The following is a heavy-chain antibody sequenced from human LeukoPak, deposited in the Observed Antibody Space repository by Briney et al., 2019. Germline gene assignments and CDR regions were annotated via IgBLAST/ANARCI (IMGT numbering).Heavy chain of an antibody. CDR2: MNPNSGNT. CDR3: ARGRSGWPRSDY. V-gene: IGHV1-8*03. D-gene: IGHD6-19*01. CDR1: GYTFTSYD. J-gene: IGHJ4*02. Sequence: ASVRVSCKASGYTFTSYDINWVRQATGQGLEWMGWMNPNSGNTGYAQKFQGRVTITRNTSISTAYMELSSLRSEDTAVYYCARGRSGWPRSDYWGQGTLVTVSS.